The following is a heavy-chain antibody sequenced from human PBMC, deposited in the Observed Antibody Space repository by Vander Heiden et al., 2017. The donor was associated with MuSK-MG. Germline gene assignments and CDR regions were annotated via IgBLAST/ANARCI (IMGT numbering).Heavy chain of an antibody. CDR2: TRNKANSYTT. CDR1: GFTFSDHY. V-gene: IGHV3-72*01. Sequence: EVQLVESGGGLVQPGGSLRLSCAASGFTFSDHYMDWVRQAPGKGLEWVGRTRNKANSYTTEYAASVKGRFTISRDDSKNSLYLQMNSLKTEDTAVYYCARVPYDYVWNTYLDYWGQGTLVTVSS. CDR3: ARVPYDYVWNTYLDY. J-gene: IGHJ4*02. D-gene: IGHD3-16*01.